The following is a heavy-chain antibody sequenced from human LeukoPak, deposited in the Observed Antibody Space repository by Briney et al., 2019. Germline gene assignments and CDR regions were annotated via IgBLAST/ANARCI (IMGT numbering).Heavy chain of an antibody. CDR1: GFTFSTYW. D-gene: IGHD3-3*01. Sequence: PGGSLRLSCATSGFTFSTYWMTWVRQAPGKGLEWVANIKQDGSQKYYVDSVKGRFTISRDNAKNSLYPQMNSLRVEDTAVYYCARDVLGRSGEQLDYWGQGTLVTVSS. J-gene: IGHJ4*02. CDR2: IKQDGSQK. CDR3: ARDVLGRSGEQLDY. V-gene: IGHV3-7*03.